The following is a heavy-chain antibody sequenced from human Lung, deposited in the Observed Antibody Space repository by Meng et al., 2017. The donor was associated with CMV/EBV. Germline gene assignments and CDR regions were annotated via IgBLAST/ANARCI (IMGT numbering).Heavy chain of an antibody. Sequence: SCAASGFTFNKYAMTWVRQAPGKGLEWVSIISAVIDNTYYADSVKCRFTLSRDNSMNTLYLQMHSLRAEDTAIYFCAKGLGTTGWYSPLDSWGRGTLVTVSS. CDR2: ISAVIDNT. V-gene: IGHV3-23*01. CDR3: AKGLGTTGWYSPLDS. J-gene: IGHJ4*02. D-gene: IGHD6-19*01. CDR1: GFTFNKYA.